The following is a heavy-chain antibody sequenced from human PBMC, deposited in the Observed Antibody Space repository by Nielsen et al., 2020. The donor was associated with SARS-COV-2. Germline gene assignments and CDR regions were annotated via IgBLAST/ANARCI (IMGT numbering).Heavy chain of an antibody. J-gene: IGHJ4*02. Sequence: GESLKISCAASGFTFSSYAMHWVRQAQGKGLEWVAVISYDGSNKYYADSVKGRFTISRDNSKNTLYLQMNSLRAEDTAVYYCARAHDSSGYNFDYWGQGTLVTVSS. CDR2: ISYDGSNK. D-gene: IGHD3-22*01. CDR3: ARAHDSSGYNFDY. V-gene: IGHV3-30-3*01. CDR1: GFTFSSYA.